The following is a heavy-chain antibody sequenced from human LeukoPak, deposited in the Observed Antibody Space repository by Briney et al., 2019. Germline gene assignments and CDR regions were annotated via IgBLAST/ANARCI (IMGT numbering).Heavy chain of an antibody. D-gene: IGHD3-9*01. CDR3: ARIGSTGYYPFYYYYMDV. CDR2: INADGSEM. J-gene: IGHJ6*03. V-gene: IGHV3-7*03. Sequence: GGSLRLSCAASGFSFSDNWMTWVRQPPGKGLEWVANINADGSEMYSVDSVKGRFTISRDNAKNSLSLQMNSLRAEDTAMYYCARIGSTGYYPFYYYYMDVWGQGTTVTVSS. CDR1: GFSFSDNW.